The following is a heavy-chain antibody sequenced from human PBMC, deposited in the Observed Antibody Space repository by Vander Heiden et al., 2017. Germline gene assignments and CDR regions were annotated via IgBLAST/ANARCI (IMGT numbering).Heavy chain of an antibody. CDR1: GDSVSTNSAA. D-gene: IGHD1-26*01. V-gene: IGHV6-1*01. J-gene: IGHJ4*02. CDR2: TYYRSKWYN. Sequence: QVHLQQSGPGLVKPSPTPSPTFPISGDSVSTNSAAWIWMRQSPSRGLEWLARTYYRSKWYNAYAVSVRSRVTISPDTSKNQFSLQLNYVTPEDTAVYYCARQYSWNSFDYWGQGTLVTVSS. CDR3: ARQYSWNSFDY.